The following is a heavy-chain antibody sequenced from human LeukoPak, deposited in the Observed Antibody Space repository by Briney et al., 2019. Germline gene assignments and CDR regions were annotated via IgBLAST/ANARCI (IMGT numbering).Heavy chain of an antibody. J-gene: IGHJ4*02. V-gene: IGHV3-21*01. CDR2: ISSSSSYI. CDR1: GFTFSSYS. Sequence: PGGSLRLSCAASGFTFSSYSMNWVRQAPGKGLEWVSSISSSSSYIYYADSVKGRFTISGDNAKNSLYLQMNSLRAEDTAVYYCASLYCSGGSCYSVWGQGTLVTVSS. D-gene: IGHD2-15*01. CDR3: ASLYCSGGSCYSV.